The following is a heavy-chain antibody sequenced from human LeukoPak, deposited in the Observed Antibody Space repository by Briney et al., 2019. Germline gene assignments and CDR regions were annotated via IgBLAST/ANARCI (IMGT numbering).Heavy chain of an antibody. J-gene: IGHJ4*02. CDR3: ARGWGSGSYYSFGPFDY. Sequence: SGRSLRLYCAASGFTFSSYAMHWVRQAQGQGLVWLAVISYDGSNKYYADSVKGLFTISRDNSKNALYLQMNSLRAEDTAVYYCARGWGSGSYYSFGPFDYWGQGTLVTVSS. CDR2: ISYDGSNK. V-gene: IGHV3-30-3*01. D-gene: IGHD3-10*01. CDR1: GFTFSSYA.